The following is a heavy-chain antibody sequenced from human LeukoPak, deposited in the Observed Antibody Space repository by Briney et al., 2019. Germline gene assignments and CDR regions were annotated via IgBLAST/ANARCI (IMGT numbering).Heavy chain of an antibody. V-gene: IGHV3-30*03. CDR1: GFTFSSYD. Sequence: GGSLRLSCTASGFTFSSYDMDRVRQGPGKGLEWVAVISYDGRNKYYAASVKGRFTISRDNSKNTLYLQMNSLRHEETAVYYCATNDASDIWGQGTMVTVSS. J-gene: IGHJ3*02. CDR3: ATNDASDI. CDR2: ISYDGRNK.